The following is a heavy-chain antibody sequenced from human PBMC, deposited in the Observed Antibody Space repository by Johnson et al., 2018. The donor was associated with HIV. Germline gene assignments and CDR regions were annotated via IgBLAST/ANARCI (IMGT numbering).Heavy chain of an antibody. Sequence: QVQLVESGGGLVQPGGSLRLSCAASGFTFSSYWMHWVRQAPGKGLEWVAFIRYDGSNKDYADSVKGRFTISRDNSKNTLYLQMNSLRAEDTAVYFCARDGTGLIIAAAGHDAFDIWGQGTMVTVSS. D-gene: IGHD6-13*01. V-gene: IGHV3-30*02. J-gene: IGHJ3*02. CDR1: GFTFSSYW. CDR3: ARDGTGLIIAAAGHDAFDI. CDR2: IRYDGSNK.